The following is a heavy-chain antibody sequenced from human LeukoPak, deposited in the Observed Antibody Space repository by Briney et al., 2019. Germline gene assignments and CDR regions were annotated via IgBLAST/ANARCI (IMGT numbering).Heavy chain of an antibody. CDR3: ARPNITYYYDSSGYDGFDV. Sequence: GESLKISCKGSGYNFTNYWIAWVRQMPGKGLEWMGIIYPNDSDTRYGPSFQGHVSISADKSINTAYLKWSSLKASGTAMYFCARPNITYYYDSSGYDGFDVWGQGTMVTVSS. J-gene: IGHJ3*01. CDR2: IYPNDSDT. CDR1: GYNFTNYW. V-gene: IGHV5-51*01. D-gene: IGHD3-22*01.